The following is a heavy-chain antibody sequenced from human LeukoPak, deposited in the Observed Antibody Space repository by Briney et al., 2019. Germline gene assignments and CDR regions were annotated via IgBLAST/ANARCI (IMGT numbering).Heavy chain of an antibody. D-gene: IGHD1-1*01. CDR2: ISYDGGNT. J-gene: IGHJ4*02. CDR3: AKEGTGIHFDY. Sequence: PGRSLRLSCAASGFIFSSYGMHWVRQAPGKGLEWVAEISYDGGNTYYADSVKGRFTISRDNSKNTPYLQMNSLRAEDTAVYYCAKEGTGIHFDYWGQGTLVTVSS. V-gene: IGHV3-30*19. CDR1: GFIFSSYG.